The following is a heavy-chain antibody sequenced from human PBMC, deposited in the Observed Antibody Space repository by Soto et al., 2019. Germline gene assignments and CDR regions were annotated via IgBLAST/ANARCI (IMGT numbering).Heavy chain of an antibody. CDR1: GFTFSNYA. J-gene: IGHJ4*02. D-gene: IGHD3-9*01. Sequence: EVQLLESGGGLVQPGGSLRLSCAASGFTFSNYAMTWVRQAPGKGLEWVSAINGAGGGNGGSTYYADSVKGRLTISRDNSRNTLYLHMNNLRVEDTAVYYCAKRPLTWYLGLDYWGQGALVTVSS. V-gene: IGHV3-23*01. CDR3: AKRPLTWYLGLDY. CDR2: INGAGGGNGGST.